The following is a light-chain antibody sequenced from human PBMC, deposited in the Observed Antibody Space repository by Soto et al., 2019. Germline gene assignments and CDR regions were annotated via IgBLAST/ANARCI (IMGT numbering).Light chain of an antibody. J-gene: IGKJ1*01. V-gene: IGKV3D-20*02. CDR2: DAS. CDR1: QTVRNNY. CDR3: QQYNNWPT. Sequence: EIVWTQSPGTLSLSPGERATLSCRASQTVRNNYLAWYQQKPGQAPRLLIYDASSRATGIPDRFSGGGSGTDFTLTISSLQSEDFAVYYCQQYNNWPTFGQGTKVDIK.